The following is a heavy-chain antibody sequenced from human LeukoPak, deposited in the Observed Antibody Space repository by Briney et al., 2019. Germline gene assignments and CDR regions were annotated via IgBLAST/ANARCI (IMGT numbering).Heavy chain of an antibody. D-gene: IGHD2-15*01. Sequence: PGGSLRLSCAASGFTFSSYSMDWVRQAPGKGLEWGTFIQYNGSIKKYADSVKGRFTMSRDNPKNTLYLQMNSLRGEDTAVYYCAKSYCSGGSCYSTDYFDYWGQGTLVTVSS. J-gene: IGHJ4*02. CDR1: GFTFSSYS. V-gene: IGHV3-30*02. CDR2: IQYNGSIK. CDR3: AKSYCSGGSCYSTDYFDY.